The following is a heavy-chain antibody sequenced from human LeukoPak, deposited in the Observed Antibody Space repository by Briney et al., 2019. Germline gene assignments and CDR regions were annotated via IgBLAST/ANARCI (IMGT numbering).Heavy chain of an antibody. V-gene: IGHV1-18*04. CDR2: ISCNNGDT. Sequence: AASVKVSCKAPGYTFTGYYMHWVRQAPGQGLEWVGWISCNNGDTRYPQKLQGRVTVTTDTSTSTVYMELRGLRSDDTAVYYCARDGGTAGYSSGSDYWGQGTLVTVSS. CDR1: GYTFTGYY. CDR3: ARDGGTAGYSSGSDY. J-gene: IGHJ4*02. D-gene: IGHD5-18*01.